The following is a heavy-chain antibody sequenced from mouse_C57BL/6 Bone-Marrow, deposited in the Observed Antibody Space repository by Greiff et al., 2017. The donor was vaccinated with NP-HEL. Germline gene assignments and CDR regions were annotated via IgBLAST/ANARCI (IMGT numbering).Heavy chain of an antibody. CDR3: ARLGLLHDY. V-gene: IGHV1-81*01. J-gene: IGHJ2*01. CDR2: IYPRSGNT. D-gene: IGHD2-3*01. Sequence: LVESGAELARPGASVKLSCKASGYTFTSYGISWVKQRTGQGLEWIGEIYPRSGNTYYNEKFKGKATLTADKSSSTAYMELRSLTSEDSAVYFCARLGLLHDYWGQGTTLTVSS. CDR1: GYTFTSYG.